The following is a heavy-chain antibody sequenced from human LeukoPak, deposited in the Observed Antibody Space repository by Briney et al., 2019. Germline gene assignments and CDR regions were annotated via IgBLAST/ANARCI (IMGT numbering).Heavy chain of an antibody. CDR3: ARGALWFGELSVDY. CDR1: GYTFTGYY. V-gene: IGHV1-2*04. CDR2: INPNSGGT. J-gene: IGHJ4*02. D-gene: IGHD3-10*01. Sequence: GASVKVSCKASGYTFTGYYMHCVRQAPGQGLEWMGWINPNSGGTNYAQKFQGWVTMTRDTSISTAYMELSRLRSDDTAVYYCARGALWFGELSVDYWGQGTLVTVSS.